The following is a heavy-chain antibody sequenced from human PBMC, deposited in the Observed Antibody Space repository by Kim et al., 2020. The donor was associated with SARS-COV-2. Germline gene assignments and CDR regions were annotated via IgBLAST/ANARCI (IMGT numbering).Heavy chain of an antibody. CDR2: ISSTGNTL. J-gene: IGHJ6*02. CDR1: GFSFSIYS. Sequence: GGSLRLSCAASGFSFSIYSMNWVCQTPGKGLEWVSYISSTGNTLYYADSAKGRFTISRDNAKNSVILQMTSLRDEDTAVYYCARGLDMDVWGQGTTVTVSS. V-gene: IGHV3-48*02. CDR3: ARGLDMDV.